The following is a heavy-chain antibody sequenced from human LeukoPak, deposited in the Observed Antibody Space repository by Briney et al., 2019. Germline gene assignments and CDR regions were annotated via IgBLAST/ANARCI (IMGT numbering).Heavy chain of an antibody. CDR1: GFTFSSHW. Sequence: GGSLRLSCADSGFTFSSHWMHWVRQAPGKGLVWVSRIKYDASSTSYADSVKGRFTISRDNAKNTLYLQMNSLRAEDTAKYYCARGATYAYYQDYWGQGTLVTVSS. CDR2: IKYDASST. J-gene: IGHJ4*02. V-gene: IGHV3-74*01. D-gene: IGHD1-26*01. CDR3: ARGATYAYYQDY.